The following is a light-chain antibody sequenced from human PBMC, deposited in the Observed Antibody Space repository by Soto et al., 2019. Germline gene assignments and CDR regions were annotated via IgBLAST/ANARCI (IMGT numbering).Light chain of an antibody. Sequence: QSVLTQPASVSGSPGQSITISCTGTSSNVGSYNYVSWYQQHPGKAPKLMIYDVSNRPSGVSNRFSGSKSGNTATLTISGVQAEDEADYYCSSYSRSSTLYVLFGGGTKLTVL. CDR1: SSNVGSYNY. V-gene: IGLV2-14*03. CDR3: SSYSRSSTLYVL. CDR2: DVS. J-gene: IGLJ2*01.